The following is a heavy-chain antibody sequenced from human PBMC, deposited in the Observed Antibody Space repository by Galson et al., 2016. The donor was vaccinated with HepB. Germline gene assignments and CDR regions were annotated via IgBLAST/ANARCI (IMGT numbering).Heavy chain of an antibody. D-gene: IGHD1/OR15-1a*01. CDR1: GYTLTSYY. J-gene: IGHJ6*02. CDR3: ARASTTMTFGLDV. V-gene: IGHV1-46*01. CDR2: INPSGGGT. Sequence: SVKVSCKASGYTLTSYYMHWVRQAPGQGLEWMGIINPSGGGTSYAQKFQGRVTMTKNTLTSTVYMELSSLRYEDTAVYYCARASTTMTFGLDVWGQGTTVTVSS.